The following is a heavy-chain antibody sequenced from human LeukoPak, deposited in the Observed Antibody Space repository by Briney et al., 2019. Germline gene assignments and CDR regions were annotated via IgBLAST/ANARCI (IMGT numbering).Heavy chain of an antibody. Sequence: GGSLRLSCAASGFTFSSYSMNWVRQAPGKGLEWVSSISSSSSYIYYADSVRGRFTISRDNAKNSLYLQMNSLRAEDTAAYYCARGMKYRAYYYYYMDVWGKGTTVTVSS. D-gene: IGHD2-2*01. CDR3: ARGMKYRAYYYYYMDV. J-gene: IGHJ6*03. CDR1: GFTFSSYS. CDR2: ISSSSSYI. V-gene: IGHV3-21*01.